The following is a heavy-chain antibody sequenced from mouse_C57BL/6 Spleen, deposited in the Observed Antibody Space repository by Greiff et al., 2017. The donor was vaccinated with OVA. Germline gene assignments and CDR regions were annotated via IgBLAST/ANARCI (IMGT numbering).Heavy chain of an antibody. V-gene: IGHV1-47*01. Sequence: VQLQQSGAELVKPGASVKMSCKASGYTFTTYPIEWMKQNHGKSLEWIGNFHPYNDDTKYNEKFKGKATLTVEKSSSTVYLELSRLTSDDSAVYYCATHYYGSSYPFAYWGQGTLGTVSA. D-gene: IGHD1-1*01. CDR2: FHPYNDDT. CDR1: GYTFTTYP. CDR3: ATHYYGSSYPFAY. J-gene: IGHJ3*01.